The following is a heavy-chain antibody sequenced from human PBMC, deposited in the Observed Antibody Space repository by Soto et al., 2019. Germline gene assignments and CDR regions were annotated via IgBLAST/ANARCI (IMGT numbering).Heavy chain of an antibody. D-gene: IGHD2-21*02. CDR1: GYTLTELS. CDR2: FDPEDGET. CDR3: AKSVTVRFYFAH. Sequence: ASVKVSCKVSGYTLTELSIHWVRQAPGKGLEWMGGFDPEDGETIYAQKFQGRVTMTEDTSTDTAYMELNSLRAEDTATYYCAKSVTVRFYFAHWGQGALVTVSS. V-gene: IGHV1-24*01. J-gene: IGHJ4*02.